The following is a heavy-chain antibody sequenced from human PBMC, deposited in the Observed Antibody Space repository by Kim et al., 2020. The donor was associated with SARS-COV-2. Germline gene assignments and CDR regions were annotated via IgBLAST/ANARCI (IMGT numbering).Heavy chain of an antibody. CDR3: AGTYDSSGFYDYYGMDV. CDR2: IYYSGNT. J-gene: IGHJ6*02. Sequence: SETLSLTCTVSGGSISSSSYYWGWIRQPPGKGLEWIGSIYYSGNTYYNPSLKSRVTITVDTSKNQFSLKLSSVTAADTAVYYCAGTYDSSGFYDYYGMDVWGQGTTVTVSS. CDR1: GGSISSSSYY. D-gene: IGHD3-22*01. V-gene: IGHV4-39*01.